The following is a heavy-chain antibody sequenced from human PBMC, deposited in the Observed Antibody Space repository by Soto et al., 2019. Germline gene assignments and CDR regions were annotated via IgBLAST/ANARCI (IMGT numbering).Heavy chain of an antibody. V-gene: IGHV1-69*02. CDR2: IVPLLKIT. D-gene: IGHD1-1*01. Sequence: QVQLVQSGAEVKKPGSSVKVSCKTSGGSFSAYNFHWVRQAPGQGLEWMGRIVPLLKITDYAQKYQARISITADESTSTAYMELRTLRSDDAAVYYCAGGSSTATTFEIEYWGQGTPVTVST. J-gene: IGHJ4*02. CDR3: AGGSSTATTFEIEY. CDR1: GGSFSAYN.